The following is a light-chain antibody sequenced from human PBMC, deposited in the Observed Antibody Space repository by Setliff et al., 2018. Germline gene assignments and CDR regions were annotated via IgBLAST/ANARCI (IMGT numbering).Light chain of an antibody. J-gene: IGLJ1*01. CDR2: DVN. CDR1: SSDIGAYDY. CDR3: SSYTSRTTLEV. V-gene: IGLV2-14*03. Sequence: QSVLTQPASVSGSPGQSITISCTGSSSDIGAYDYVSWYQQHPGKAPKLMIYDVNNRPSGVSNRFSGSKSGNTASLTISGLQAEDEADYYCSSYTSRTTLEVFGTGTKVTV.